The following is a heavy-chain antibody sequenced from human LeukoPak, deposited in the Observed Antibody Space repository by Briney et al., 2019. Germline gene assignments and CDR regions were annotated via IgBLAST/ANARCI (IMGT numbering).Heavy chain of an antibody. Sequence: PSETLSLTCTVSGGSISSGGYYWSWIRQHPEKGLEWIGYIYYSGSTYYNPSLKSRVTISVDTSKNQFSLKLSSVTAADTAVYYCASAVFHPYYYDSSGYWFDYWGQGTLVTVSS. V-gene: IGHV4-31*03. CDR3: ASAVFHPYYYDSSGYWFDY. J-gene: IGHJ4*02. D-gene: IGHD3-22*01. CDR1: GGSISSGGYY. CDR2: IYYSGST.